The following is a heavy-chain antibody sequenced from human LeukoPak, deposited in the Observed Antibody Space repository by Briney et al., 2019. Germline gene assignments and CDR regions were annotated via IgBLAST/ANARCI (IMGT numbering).Heavy chain of an antibody. J-gene: IGHJ4*02. CDR1: GGSISPFY. CDR2: IYSSGVT. D-gene: IGHD2-2*01. V-gene: IGHV4-59*08. Sequence: SETLSLTCTVSGGSISPFYWSWIRQPPGKGLEWLGYIYSSGVTIYTPSLQSRVTISIDRSKNQFSLKVSSVTAADTAVYYCARHDDVPVIRHGFDHWGQGTLVTVSS. CDR3: ARHDDVPVIRHGFDH.